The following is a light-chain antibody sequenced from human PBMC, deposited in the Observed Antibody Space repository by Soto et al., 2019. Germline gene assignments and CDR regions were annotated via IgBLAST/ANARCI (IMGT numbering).Light chain of an antibody. CDR3: QQFNNYRIT. CDR2: AAS. CDR1: QSITSS. Sequence: DIQMTQSPSSLSASVGDRCTITCRASQSITSSLSWYQQKPGKAPKFLIYAASSLQTGVPSRFSGSGSGTDFTLTISSLQPEDFATYYCQQFNNYRITFGQGTRLEIK. J-gene: IGKJ5*01. V-gene: IGKV1-39*01.